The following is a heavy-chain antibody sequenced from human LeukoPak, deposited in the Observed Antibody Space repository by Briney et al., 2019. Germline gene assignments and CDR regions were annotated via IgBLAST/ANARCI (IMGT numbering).Heavy chain of an antibody. CDR2: IYYSGST. CDR3: ARPLSGSSSWHGDAFDV. Sequence: SETLSLTCTVSGGPISSSTYYWGWIRQPPGKGLEWIGRIYYSGSTYYNASLKSRVTISADTSKNQFSLKLSSVTAADTAVYYCARPLSGSSSWHGDAFDVWGQGTMVTVSS. J-gene: IGHJ3*01. CDR1: GGPISSSTYY. D-gene: IGHD6-13*01. V-gene: IGHV4-39*01.